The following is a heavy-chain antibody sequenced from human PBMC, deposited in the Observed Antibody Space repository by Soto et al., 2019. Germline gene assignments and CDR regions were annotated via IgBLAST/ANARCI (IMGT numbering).Heavy chain of an antibody. V-gene: IGHV1-58*02. Sequence: SVKVSCKASGFTFTSSAMQWVRQARGQRLEWTGWIVVGSGNTNYAQKFQERVTITRDMSTSTAYMELSSLRSEDTAVYYCAADCGYCSSTSCCADAFDIWGQGTMVTVSS. CDR3: AADCGYCSSTSCCADAFDI. CDR2: IVVGSGNT. CDR1: GFTFTSSA. J-gene: IGHJ3*02. D-gene: IGHD2-2*01.